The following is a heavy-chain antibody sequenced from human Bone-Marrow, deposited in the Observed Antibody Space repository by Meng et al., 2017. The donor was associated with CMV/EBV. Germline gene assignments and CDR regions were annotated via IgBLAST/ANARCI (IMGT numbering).Heavy chain of an antibody. Sequence: SIGSGGYYWSWIRQHPGKGLEWIGYIYYSGSTYYNPSLKSRVTISVDTSKNQFSLKLSSVTAADTAVYYCARYFHCSGGSCYGLFDYWGQGTLVTVSS. CDR3: ARYFHCSGGSCYGLFDY. J-gene: IGHJ4*02. CDR1: SIGSGGYY. D-gene: IGHD2-15*01. V-gene: IGHV4-31*02. CDR2: IYYSGST.